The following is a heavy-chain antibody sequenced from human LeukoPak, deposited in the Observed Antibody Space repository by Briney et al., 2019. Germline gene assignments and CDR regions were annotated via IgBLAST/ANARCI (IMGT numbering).Heavy chain of an antibody. Sequence: GGSLRLSCASSGFTFISYAMSWVRQAPGKGLEWVSTISGSGSSTYYADSVKGRFTISRDNSENTLSLQMNSLRAEDTAIYYCARDLYGSGIYYPLDWGQGTLVTVYS. CDR2: ISGSGSST. CDR3: ARDLYGSGIYYPLD. J-gene: IGHJ4*02. D-gene: IGHD3-10*01. CDR1: GFTFISYA. V-gene: IGHV3-23*01.